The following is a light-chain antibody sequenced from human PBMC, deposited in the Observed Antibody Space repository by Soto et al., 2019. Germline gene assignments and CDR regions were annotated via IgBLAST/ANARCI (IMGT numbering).Light chain of an antibody. CDR2: KIS. CDR3: MQATQFSWT. J-gene: IGKJ1*01. Sequence: DIVMTQTPLSSPVTLGQPASISCRSSESLVHSDGNTYLSWLHQRPGQPPRLLIYKISKRLPGVPERIRGSGAGTEFTLKISRVEAEDVGIYYCMQATQFSWTFGQGTKVEI. CDR1: ESLVHSDGNTY. V-gene: IGKV2-24*01.